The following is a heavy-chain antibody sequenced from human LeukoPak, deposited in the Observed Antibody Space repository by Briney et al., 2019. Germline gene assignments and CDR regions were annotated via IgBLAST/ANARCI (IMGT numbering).Heavy chain of an antibody. J-gene: IGHJ5*02. CDR3: AKPPAMVRGVGEFDP. D-gene: IGHD3-10*01. CDR2: ISGSGGST. CDR1: GFTFSSYA. V-gene: IGHV3-23*01. Sequence: GGSLRLSCAASGFTFSSYAMSWVRQAPGKGMEWVSAISGSGGSTYYADSVKGRFTISRDNSKNTLYLQMNSLRAEDTAVYYCAKPPAMVRGVGEFDPWGQGTLVTVSS.